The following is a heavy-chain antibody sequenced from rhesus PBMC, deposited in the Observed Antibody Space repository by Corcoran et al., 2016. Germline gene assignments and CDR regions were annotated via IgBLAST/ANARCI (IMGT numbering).Heavy chain of an antibody. CDR2: IYGSTM. CDR3: TRYCTGSGCLRFDY. Sequence: EVQLVETGGGLVQPGGSLKLSCAASGFTVSSYWMSWVRQAPGMGLGLLSDIYGSTMYYGDSVNGRFPVSRDNAKNSLYLQMNSLRAEDTAVYYCTRYCTGSGCLRFDYWGQGVLVTVSS. CDR1: GFTVSSYW. D-gene: IGHD2-21*01. V-gene: IGHV3-11*01. J-gene: IGHJ4*01.